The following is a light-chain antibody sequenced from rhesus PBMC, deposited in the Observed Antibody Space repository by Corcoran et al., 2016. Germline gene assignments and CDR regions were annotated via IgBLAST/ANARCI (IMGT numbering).Light chain of an antibody. CDR3: QHYYSTPFT. CDR1: QGITND. J-gene: IGKJ3*01. V-gene: IGKV1-33*02. CDR2: DAS. Sequence: DIQMTQSPSSLSASVGDRVTITCRASQGITNDLAWYQQKPGETPKLLIYDASSLQRGIPSRFSGSGSGTDFTLTITSLQPEDFATYYCQHYYSTPFTFGPGTKLDIK.